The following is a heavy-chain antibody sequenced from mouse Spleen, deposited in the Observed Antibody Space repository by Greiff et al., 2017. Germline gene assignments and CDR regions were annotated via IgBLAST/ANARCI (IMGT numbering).Heavy chain of an antibody. CDR2: ISSGGSYT. CDR1: GFTFSSYA. V-gene: IGHV5-9-4*01. CDR3: ARLGYYDGPYAMDY. D-gene: IGHD2-1*01. Sequence: EVKLMESGGGLVKPGGSLKLSCAASGFTFSSYAMSWVRQSPEKRLEWVAEISSGGSYTYYPDTVTGRFTISRDNAKNTLYLEMSSLRSEDTAMYYCARLGYYDGPYAMDYWGQGTSVTVSS. J-gene: IGHJ4*01.